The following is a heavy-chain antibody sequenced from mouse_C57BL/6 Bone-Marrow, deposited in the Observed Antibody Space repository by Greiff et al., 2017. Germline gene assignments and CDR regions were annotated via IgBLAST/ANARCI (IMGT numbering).Heavy chain of an antibody. CDR2: IDPESGGT. CDR1: GYSFTDSE. Sequence: VQLQQSGAVLVRPGASVTLSCKASGYSFTDSEMHWVKQTPVHGLEWSGAIDPESGGTAYNQKIKGKAILTADKSTSTAYMALRSLTSDDSAVYYCTRPTVYAMDYWGQGTSVTVSS. J-gene: IGHJ4*01. D-gene: IGHD1-1*01. V-gene: IGHV1-15*01. CDR3: TRPTVYAMDY.